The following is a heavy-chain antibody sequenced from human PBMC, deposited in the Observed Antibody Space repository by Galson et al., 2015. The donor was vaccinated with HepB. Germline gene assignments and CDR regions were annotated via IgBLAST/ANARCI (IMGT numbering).Heavy chain of an antibody. CDR1: GYTFTSYA. CDR2: INAGNGNT. D-gene: IGHD2-21*02. J-gene: IGHJ4*02. Sequence: SVKVSCKASGYTFTSYAMHWVRQAPGQRLEWMGWINAGNGNTKYSQKFQGRVTITRDTSASTAYMELSSLRSEDTAVYYCARDRAVVTAIKYYFDYWGQGTLVTVSS. V-gene: IGHV1-3*01. CDR3: ARDRAVVTAIKYYFDY.